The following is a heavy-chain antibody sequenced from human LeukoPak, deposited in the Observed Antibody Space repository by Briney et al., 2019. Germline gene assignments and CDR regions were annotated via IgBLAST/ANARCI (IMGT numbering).Heavy chain of an antibody. CDR1: GFTFSSSA. Sequence: QSGGSLRLSCAASGFTFSSSAMSWVRQAPGKGLEWVANIKEDGSEKYYVDSVKGRFTISRDNAKNSLYLQMDSLRVEDTAVYYCARGGRKTGRFDYWGQGTLVTVSS. D-gene: IGHD3-16*01. CDR3: ARGGRKTGRFDY. V-gene: IGHV3-7*01. J-gene: IGHJ4*02. CDR2: IKEDGSEK.